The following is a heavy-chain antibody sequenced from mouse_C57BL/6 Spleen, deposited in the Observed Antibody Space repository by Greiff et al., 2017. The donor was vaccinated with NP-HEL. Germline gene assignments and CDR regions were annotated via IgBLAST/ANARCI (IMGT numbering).Heavy chain of an antibody. CDR2: ISNGGGST. D-gene: IGHD1-1*02. CDR3: ARHGNSFDY. J-gene: IGHJ2*01. Sequence: EVKLVESGGGLVQPGGSLKLSCAASGFTFSDYYMYWVRQTPEKRLEWVAYISNGGGSTYYPDTVKGRFTISRDNTKNTLYLQMSRLKSEDTAMYYCARHGNSFDYWGQGTTLTVSS. V-gene: IGHV5-12*01. CDR1: GFTFSDYY.